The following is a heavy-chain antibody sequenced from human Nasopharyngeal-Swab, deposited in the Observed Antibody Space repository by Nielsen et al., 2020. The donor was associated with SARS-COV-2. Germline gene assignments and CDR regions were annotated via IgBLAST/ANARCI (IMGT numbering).Heavy chain of an antibody. V-gene: IGHV3-7*01. CDR3: ARAGYDILTGYDSPFDY. J-gene: IGHJ4*02. CDR1: GFTFSSYW. CDR2: IKQDGSEK. D-gene: IGHD3-9*01. Sequence: GEALKISCAASGFTFSSYWMSWVRKAPGKGLEWVANIKQDGSEKYYVDSVKGRFTISRDNAKNSLYLQMNSLRAEDTAVYYCARAGYDILTGYDSPFDYWGQGTLVTVSS.